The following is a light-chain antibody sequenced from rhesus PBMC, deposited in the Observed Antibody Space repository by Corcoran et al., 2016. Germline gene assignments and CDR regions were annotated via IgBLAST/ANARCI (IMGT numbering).Light chain of an antibody. Sequence: DIVMTQSPAFVSVTPGEKVTITCQASEGISNYLPWYQQKPHQAPNLFLQYASQSLSGVPSRLTCSRSGTYFSFTISRLEVEDAATYDCQQGHKHPYSFGQGTKVEIK. CDR2: YAS. CDR3: QQGHKHPYS. V-gene: IGKV6-47*02. J-gene: IGKJ2*01. CDR1: EGISNY.